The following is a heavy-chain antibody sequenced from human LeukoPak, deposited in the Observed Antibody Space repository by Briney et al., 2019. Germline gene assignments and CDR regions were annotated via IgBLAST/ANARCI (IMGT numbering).Heavy chain of an antibody. V-gene: IGHV4-59*01. CDR1: GVSISPYY. J-gene: IGHJ4*01. D-gene: IGHD6-19*01. Sequence: PSETLSLTCTVSGVSISPYYWSWIRQPPGKGLEWIGYIYYSGSTTYNPSLKSPVTISVDTSRNQFSLKLSSVTAADTAVYYCARGAGALDYWGHGTLVTVSS. CDR3: ARGAGALDY. CDR2: IYYSGST.